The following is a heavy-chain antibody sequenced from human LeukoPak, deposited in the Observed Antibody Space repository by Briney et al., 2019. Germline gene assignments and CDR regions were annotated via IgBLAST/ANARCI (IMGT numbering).Heavy chain of an antibody. J-gene: IGHJ4*02. V-gene: IGHV3-13*04. CDR3: AKRGIREFDS. CDR1: GFTFRTYD. Sequence: GGSLRLSCAASGFTFRTYDMHWVRQVTGEGLEWVSAIDTAGGTYYPGSVKGRFTISRDNSKNTLYLQMNSLRAEDTAVYYCAKRGIREFDSWGQGTLVTVSS. CDR2: IDTAGGT. D-gene: IGHD3-16*01.